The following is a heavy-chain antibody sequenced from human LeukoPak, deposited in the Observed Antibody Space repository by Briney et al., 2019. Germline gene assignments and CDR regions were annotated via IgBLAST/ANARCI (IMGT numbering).Heavy chain of an antibody. V-gene: IGHV3-30*04. CDR3: ARDRKYSGYVFDY. J-gene: IGHJ4*02. D-gene: IGHD5-12*01. CDR2: ISYDGSNK. Sequence: PGGSLRLSCAAPGFTFSSYAMHWVRQAPGKGLEWVAVISYDGSNKYYADSVKGRFTISRDNSKNTLYLQMNSLRAEDTAVYYCARDRKYSGYVFDYWGQGTLVTVSS. CDR1: GFTFSSYA.